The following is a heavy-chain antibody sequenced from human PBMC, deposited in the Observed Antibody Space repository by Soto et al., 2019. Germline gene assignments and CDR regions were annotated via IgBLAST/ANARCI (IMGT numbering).Heavy chain of an antibody. CDR2: IKQDGSEK. CDR1: GFTFSSYW. V-gene: IGHV3-7*04. Sequence: PGGSLRFSCAASGFTFSSYWMSWVRQAPGKGLEWVANIKQDGSEKYYVDSVKGRFTISRDNAKNSLYLQMNSLRAEDTAVYYCAREGSSWYYYYYGMDVWGQGTTVTVSS. J-gene: IGHJ6*02. D-gene: IGHD6-13*01. CDR3: AREGSSWYYYYYGMDV.